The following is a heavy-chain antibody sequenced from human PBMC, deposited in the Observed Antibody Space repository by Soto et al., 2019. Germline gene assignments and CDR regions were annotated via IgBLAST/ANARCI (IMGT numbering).Heavy chain of an antibody. CDR3: AKGSSAASWFLHY. J-gene: IGHJ1*01. V-gene: IGHV4-34*01. CDR1: GGSLSGYF. Sequence: SETLSLTCAVSGGSLSGYFWSWIRQSPGKGLEWIGEITPTGGINYNPSLKSRLTISVDTSKNQFSLKVTSVSAADTGFYYCAKGSSAASWFLHYWSQGSPVIVSS. D-gene: IGHD6-13*01. CDR2: ITPTGGI.